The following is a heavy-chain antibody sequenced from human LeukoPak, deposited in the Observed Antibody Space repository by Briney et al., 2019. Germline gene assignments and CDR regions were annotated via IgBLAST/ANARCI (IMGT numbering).Heavy chain of an antibody. Sequence: ASVKVSCKASGYTFTGYYMHWVRQAPGQGLEWMGWINPNSGGTNYAQKFQGRVTMTRDTSISTAYMELSRLRSDDTAVYYCAGRGYVDISDWFDPWGQGTLVTVSS. D-gene: IGHD5-12*01. CDR1: GYTFTGYY. CDR3: AGRGYVDISDWFDP. CDR2: INPNSGGT. V-gene: IGHV1-2*02. J-gene: IGHJ5*02.